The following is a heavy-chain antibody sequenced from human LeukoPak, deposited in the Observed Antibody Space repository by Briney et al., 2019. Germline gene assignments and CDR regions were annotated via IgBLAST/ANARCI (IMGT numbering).Heavy chain of an antibody. J-gene: IGHJ4*02. CDR1: GYTFTGYY. Sequence: ASVKVSCKASGYTFTGYYIHWVRQAPGQGFEWMGRINPNSGGTNYAQKFQDRVTMTRDTSISTAYMELSRLRSDDTAVYYCARPQRPYSSPKSLDYWGQGTLVTVSS. V-gene: IGHV1-2*06. D-gene: IGHD6-13*01. CDR3: ARPQRPYSSPKSLDY. CDR2: INPNSGGT.